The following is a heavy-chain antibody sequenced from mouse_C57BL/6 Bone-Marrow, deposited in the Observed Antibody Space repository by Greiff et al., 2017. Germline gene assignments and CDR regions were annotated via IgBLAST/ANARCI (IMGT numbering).Heavy chain of an antibody. CDR2: IYPGSGST. J-gene: IGHJ3*01. V-gene: IGHV1-55*01. CDR3: ASPPLYYGSSFWFAY. Sequence: QVQLQQPGAELVKPGASVKMSCKASGYTFTSYWITWVKQRPGQGLEWIGDIYPGSGSTNYNEKFKSKATLTVDTSSSTAYMQLSSLTSEDSAVYYCASPPLYYGSSFWFAYWGQGTLVTVSA. CDR1: GYTFTSYW. D-gene: IGHD1-1*01.